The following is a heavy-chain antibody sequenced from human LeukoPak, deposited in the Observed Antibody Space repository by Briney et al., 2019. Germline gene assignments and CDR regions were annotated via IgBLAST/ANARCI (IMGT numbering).Heavy chain of an antibody. CDR3: ARLRAAQTYDY. D-gene: IGHD6-13*01. V-gene: IGHV3-7*04. J-gene: IGHJ4*02. CDR1: EFTLSNYW. CDR2: IRQDRNEK. Sequence: GGSLRLSCAGAEFTLSNYWMSWVRQAPGKGLEWVANIRQDRNEKYYVDSVKGRFTISRDNAKNSLYLQMNSLRVEDTAVYYCARLRAAQTYDYWGQGTLVTVSS.